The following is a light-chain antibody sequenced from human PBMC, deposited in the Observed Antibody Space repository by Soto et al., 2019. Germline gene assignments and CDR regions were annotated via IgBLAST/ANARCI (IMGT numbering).Light chain of an antibody. V-gene: IGKV3-20*01. J-gene: IGKJ2*01. Sequence: ESVLTQSPGTLSLSPGERATLSCRASQSVDSTYLAWYQQKPDQSPRLLIYATSTRAAGIPDRFSGSGSGTDFTLTIRILERDDVAVYYCQQYDTSPPMYTFGQGTKVELK. CDR3: QQYDTSPPMYT. CDR1: QSVDSTY. CDR2: ATS.